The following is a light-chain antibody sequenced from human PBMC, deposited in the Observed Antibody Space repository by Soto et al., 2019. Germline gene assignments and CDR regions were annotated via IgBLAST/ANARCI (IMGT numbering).Light chain of an antibody. CDR3: QQANSFPLT. Sequence: DVKLTQSPSSLSASVGDRISITCRAGQGITSYVAWYQQKPGRTPTILIYAVSTMASGVPSRFSGSGSDTDFTLTISGLQPEDAGIYYCQQANSFPLTFGQGTRLEIK. J-gene: IGKJ5*01. CDR1: QGITSY. CDR2: AVS. V-gene: IGKV1-27*01.